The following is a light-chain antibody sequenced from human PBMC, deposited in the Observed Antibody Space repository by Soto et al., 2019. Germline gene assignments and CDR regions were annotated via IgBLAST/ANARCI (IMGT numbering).Light chain of an antibody. V-gene: IGKV3-11*01. Sequence: EIVLTQSPATLSLSPGESATLSCRASQSVSSYLAWYQQKPGQAPRLLIYDASNRATGLPARFSGSGSGTDFTPTISSLEPEDFAVYYVHQRSNWPTFGGGTKVEIK. J-gene: IGKJ4*01. CDR2: DAS. CDR1: QSVSSY. CDR3: HQRSNWPT.